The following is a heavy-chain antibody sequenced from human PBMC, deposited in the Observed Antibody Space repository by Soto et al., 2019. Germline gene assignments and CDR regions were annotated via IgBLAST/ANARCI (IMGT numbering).Heavy chain of an antibody. CDR2: INHSGST. Sequence: LSLTCAVYGGSFSGYYWSWIRQPPGKGLEWIGEINHSGSTNYNPSLKSRVTISVDTSKNQFSLKLSSVTAADTAVYYCARVRGWRAAAANWFDPWGQGTLVTVSS. V-gene: IGHV4-34*01. CDR1: GGSFSGYY. CDR3: ARVRGWRAAAANWFDP. D-gene: IGHD6-13*01. J-gene: IGHJ5*02.